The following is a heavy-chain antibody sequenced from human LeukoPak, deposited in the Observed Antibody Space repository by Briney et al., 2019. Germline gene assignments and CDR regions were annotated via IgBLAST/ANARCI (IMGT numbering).Heavy chain of an antibody. V-gene: IGHV2-5*02. CDR1: GFSLTTIGVG. J-gene: IGHJ4*02. Sequence: SGPTLGNPTQTLTLTCTFSGFSLTTIGVGVGWIRQPPGKALECLGFIYWDDDKRYSPSLKSRVTITKDTSKDQVVLTMTNMESVDTATYFCAYLSIIRGEKYSCDYWGQGNLVTVSS. CDR3: AYLSIIRGEKYSCDY. D-gene: IGHD3-10*01. CDR2: IYWDDDK.